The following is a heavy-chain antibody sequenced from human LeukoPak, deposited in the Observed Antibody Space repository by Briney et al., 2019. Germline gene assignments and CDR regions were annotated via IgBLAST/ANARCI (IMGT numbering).Heavy chain of an antibody. CDR1: GFTFSSYA. D-gene: IGHD3-22*01. CDR3: AKQGDLGDYDFDY. J-gene: IGHJ4*02. Sequence: GGSLRLSCAASGFTFSSYAMHWVRQAPGKGLEWVAVISYDGSNKYYADSVKGRFTISRDNSKNTLYLQMNSLRAEDTAVYYCAKQGDLGDYDFDYWGQGTLVTVSS. V-gene: IGHV3-30-3*02. CDR2: ISYDGSNK.